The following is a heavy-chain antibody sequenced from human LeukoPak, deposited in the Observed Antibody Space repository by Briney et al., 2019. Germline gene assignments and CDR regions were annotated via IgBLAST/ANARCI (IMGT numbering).Heavy chain of an antibody. J-gene: IGHJ4*02. CDR2: IGICGDT. D-gene: IGHD6-19*01. V-gene: IGHV3-13*01. CDR3: ARGGIQVSGIDEFDY. Sequence: GGSLRLSCAASGFTFIDYDMHWVHQVRGKGLDWVSAIGICGDTQYSASVKGRFTSTRENAECTLYLQMNSLRAEDTAVYYCARGGIQVSGIDEFDYWGQGTLVTVSS. CDR1: GFTFIDYD.